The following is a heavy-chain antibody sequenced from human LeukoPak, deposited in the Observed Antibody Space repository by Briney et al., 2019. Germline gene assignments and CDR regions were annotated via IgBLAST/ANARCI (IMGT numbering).Heavy chain of an antibody. CDR1: GGSISSYY. CDR3: ARTTIAVAGIFDY. J-gene: IGHJ4*02. Sequence: SETLSLTCTVSGGSISSYYWSWIRPPPGKGLEWIGYIYYSGITNYNPSLKSRVTISVDTSKNQFSLKLSSVTAADTAVYYCARTTIAVAGIFDYWGQGTLVIVSS. CDR2: IYYSGIT. D-gene: IGHD6-19*01. V-gene: IGHV4-59*01.